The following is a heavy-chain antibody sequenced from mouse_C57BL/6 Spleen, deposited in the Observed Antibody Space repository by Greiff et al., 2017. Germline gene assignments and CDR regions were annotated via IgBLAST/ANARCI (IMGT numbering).Heavy chain of an antibody. J-gene: IGHJ2*01. Sequence: QVQLKQPGAELVKPGASVKLSCKASGYTFTSYWMQWVKQRPGQGLEWIGEIDPSDSYTNYNQKFKGKATLTVDTSSSTAYMQLSSLTSEDSAVYYCARKTDGVDYWGQGTTLTVSS. CDR3: ARKTDGVDY. V-gene: IGHV1-50*01. CDR2: IDPSDSYT. CDR1: GYTFTSYW.